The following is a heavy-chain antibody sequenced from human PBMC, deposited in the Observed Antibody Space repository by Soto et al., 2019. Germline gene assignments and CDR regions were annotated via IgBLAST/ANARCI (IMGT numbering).Heavy chain of an antibody. CDR1: GFTFSSYA. J-gene: IGHJ3*02. CDR3: ARNSPPCSGGSCYQGAFDI. D-gene: IGHD2-15*01. V-gene: IGHV3-30-3*01. CDR2: ISYDGSNK. Sequence: QVQLVESGGGVVQPGRSLRLSCAASGFTFSSYAMHWVRQAPGKGLEWVAVISYDGSNKYYADSVKGRFTISRDNSKNTLYLQMYSLRAEDTAVYYCARNSPPCSGGSCYQGAFDIWGQGTMVTVSS.